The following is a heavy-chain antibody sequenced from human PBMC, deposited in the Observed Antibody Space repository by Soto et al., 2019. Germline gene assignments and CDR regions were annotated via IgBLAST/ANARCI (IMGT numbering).Heavy chain of an antibody. J-gene: IGHJ4*02. Sequence: GGSLRLSCAASGFTFSSYGMHWVRQAPGKGLEWVAVISYDGSNKYYADSVKGRFTISRDNSKNTLYLQMNSLRAEDTAVYYCAKEKNTQTITSTGIFLPSWVDYWGQGTLVTVSS. D-gene: IGHD5-12*01. V-gene: IGHV3-30*18. CDR3: AKEKNTQTITSTGIFLPSWVDY. CDR1: GFTFSSYG. CDR2: ISYDGSNK.